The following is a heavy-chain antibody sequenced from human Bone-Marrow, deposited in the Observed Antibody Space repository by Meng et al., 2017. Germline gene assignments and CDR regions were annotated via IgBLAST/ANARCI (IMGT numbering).Heavy chain of an antibody. D-gene: IGHD3-22*01. CDR1: GYTFTSSG. J-gene: IGHJ6*02. CDR2: IRAYNGNT. Sequence: ASVTVSCQASGYTFTSSGISWVRQAPGQGLDWMGWIRAYNGNTNYAQKLQGRVTMTTDTSTSTAYMELRSLRSDDTAVYYCARTYYYDSSGYPVRYYYGMDVWGQGTTVTVSS. V-gene: IGHV1-18*01. CDR3: ARTYYYDSSGYPVRYYYGMDV.